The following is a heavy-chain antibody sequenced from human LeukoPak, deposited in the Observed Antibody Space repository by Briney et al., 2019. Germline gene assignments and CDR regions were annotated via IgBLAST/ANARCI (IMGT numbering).Heavy chain of an antibody. CDR3: ARLRSGSYRYYGMDV. J-gene: IGHJ6*02. D-gene: IGHD1-26*01. Sequence: GGSLRLSCAASGFTVSSNYMSWVRQAPGKGLEWVSVIYSGGSTYYADSVKGRFTISRDNSKNTLYLQTNSLRAEDTAVYYCARLRSGSYRYYGMDVWGQGTTVTVSS. CDR2: IYSGGST. V-gene: IGHV3-53*01. CDR1: GFTVSSNY.